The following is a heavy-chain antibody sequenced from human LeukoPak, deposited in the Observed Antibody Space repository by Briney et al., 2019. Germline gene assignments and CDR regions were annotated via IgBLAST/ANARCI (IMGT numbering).Heavy chain of an antibody. V-gene: IGHV1-18*04. D-gene: IGHD1-26*01. CDR2: ISAYNGNT. CDR3: ARWGIVGATADY. CDR1: GYTFTGYY. Sequence: ASVKVSCKASGYTFTGYYMHWVRQAPGQGLEWMGWISAYNGNTNYAQKLQGRVTMTTDTSTSTAYMELRSLRSDDTAVYYCARWGIVGATADYWGQGTLVTVSS. J-gene: IGHJ4*02.